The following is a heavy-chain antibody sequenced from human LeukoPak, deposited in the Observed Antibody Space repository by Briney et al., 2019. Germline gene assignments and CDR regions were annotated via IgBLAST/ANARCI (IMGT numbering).Heavy chain of an antibody. CDR3: ARTPPKDDIDY. D-gene: IGHD2-15*01. CDR2: MSASSGNT. V-gene: IGHV1-8*01. J-gene: IGHJ4*02. Sequence: GASVKVSCKASGYTFTNYDINWVRQATGQGLEWLGWMSASSGNTGYAQKFQGRVSMTRATSISTAYLELSSLTFEDTAVYYCARTPPKDDIDYWGQGTLVTVSS. CDR1: GYTFTNYD.